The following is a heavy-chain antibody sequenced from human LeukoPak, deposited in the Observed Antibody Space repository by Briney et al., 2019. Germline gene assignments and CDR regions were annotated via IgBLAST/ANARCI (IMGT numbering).Heavy chain of an antibody. CDR3: ATAYCSSTSCPYYFDY. CDR2: INHSGST. D-gene: IGHD2-2*01. CDR1: GGSFSGYY. J-gene: IGHJ4*02. V-gene: IGHV4-34*01. Sequence: SETLSLTCAVYGGSFSGYYWSWIRQPPGKGLEWIGEINHSGSTNYNPSLKSRVTISVDRSKNQFSLKLSSVTAADTAVYYCATAYCSSTSCPYYFDYWGQGTLVTVSS.